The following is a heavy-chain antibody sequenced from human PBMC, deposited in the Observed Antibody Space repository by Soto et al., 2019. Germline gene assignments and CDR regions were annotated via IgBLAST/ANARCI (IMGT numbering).Heavy chain of an antibody. CDR2: IKEDGSEK. CDR3: ARDLVAGTVDY. J-gene: IGHJ4*02. Sequence: ESGGGLVQPGESLRLSCAASGFTFSSYWMSWVRQAPGKGLEWVAIIKEDGSEKYYVDSVKGRFTISRDNAKNSLFLQMVSLRAEDTAVYYCARDLVAGTVDYWGQGILVTVSS. D-gene: IGHD6-19*01. CDR1: GFTFSSYW. V-gene: IGHV3-7*01.